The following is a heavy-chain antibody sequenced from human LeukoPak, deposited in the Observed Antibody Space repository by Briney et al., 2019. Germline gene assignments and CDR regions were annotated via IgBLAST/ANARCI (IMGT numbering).Heavy chain of an antibody. CDR3: ARCRYFYDSSGSGYYYYMDV. CDR1: GVSCSGYY. CDR2: INHSEST. Sequence: PSETLSCTCAGYGVSCSGYYWSWLRQPPGKGREWFREINHSESTNENPSHKSLVTISDESTNNPFSLELSPVTAAATALYYCARCRYFYDSSGSGYYYYMDVWGKGTTVTVSS. J-gene: IGHJ6*03. V-gene: IGHV4-34*01. D-gene: IGHD3-22*01.